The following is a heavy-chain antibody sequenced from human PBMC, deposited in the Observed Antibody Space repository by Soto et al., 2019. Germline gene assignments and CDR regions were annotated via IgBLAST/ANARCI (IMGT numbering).Heavy chain of an antibody. D-gene: IGHD2-2*01. V-gene: IGHV3-7*04. CDR2: IKEDGSEK. CDR3: ARASSSTSGAIDY. Sequence: EVQLVESGGGLVQPGGSLRLSCAASAFTFHNYWMSWVRQAPGKGLECVAKIKEDGSEKYYVDSVKGRFTISRDNAKNSVYLQMNSLTVEDTAMYYCARASSSTSGAIDYWGQGTLVTVSS. J-gene: IGHJ4*02. CDR1: AFTFHNYW.